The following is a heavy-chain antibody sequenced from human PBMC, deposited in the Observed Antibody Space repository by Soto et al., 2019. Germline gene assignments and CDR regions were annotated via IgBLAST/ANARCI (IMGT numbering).Heavy chain of an antibody. CDR1: GFTFSDYG. CDR2: IWYDGTIK. V-gene: IGHV3-33*01. J-gene: IGHJ6*03. D-gene: IGHD4-4*01. CDR3: SSYSYCMDV. Sequence: QVQLVESGGGVVQPGRSLRLSCATSGFTFSDYGFHWVRQAPGKGLEWVAVIWYDGTIKYYADSVKGRFTISRDNSKNTLALLMTRLGAEDAAVYYCSSYSYCMDVWGKGTAVTVSS.